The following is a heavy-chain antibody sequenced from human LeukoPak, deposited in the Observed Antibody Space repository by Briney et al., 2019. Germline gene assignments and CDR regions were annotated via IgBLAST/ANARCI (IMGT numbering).Heavy chain of an antibody. Sequence: LWASMKVSCKVSGYTLTELSMHWVRQAPGKGLEWMGGFDPEDGETMYAQKFQGRVTMTEDTSTDTAYMELSSLRSEDTAVYYCATFPLGLGKITAMVDYWGQGTLVTVSS. V-gene: IGHV1-24*01. J-gene: IGHJ4*02. CDR1: GYTLTELS. D-gene: IGHD5-18*01. CDR2: FDPEDGET. CDR3: ATFPLGLGKITAMVDY.